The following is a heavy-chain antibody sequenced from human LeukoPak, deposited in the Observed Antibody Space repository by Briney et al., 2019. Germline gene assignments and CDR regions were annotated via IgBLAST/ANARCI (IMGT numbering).Heavy chain of an antibody. CDR3: AKDRNIGVTGRRGGYFDY. CDR2: ILNSGGYR. V-gene: IGHV3-23*01. CDR1: GFTFSSYG. Sequence: GGSLRLSCAASGFTFSSYGMSWVRQAPGKGLEWVSGILNSGGYRYYADSVKGRFTISRDNSKNTLYLQMDSLRAEDTAVYYCAKDRNIGVTGRRGGYFDYWGQGTLVTVSS. J-gene: IGHJ4*02. D-gene: IGHD6-19*01.